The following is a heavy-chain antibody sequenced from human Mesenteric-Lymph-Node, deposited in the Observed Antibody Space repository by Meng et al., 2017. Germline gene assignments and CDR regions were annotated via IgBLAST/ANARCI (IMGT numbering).Heavy chain of an antibody. CDR1: GGSFSGYY. CDR2: INHSGST. CDR3: AYHFGAANNWFDP. V-gene: IGHV4-34*01. J-gene: IGHJ5*02. Sequence: QVQLQQWGAGLLKPSATLSLTCAVYGGSFSGYYWSWIRQPPGKGLEWIGEINHSGSTNYNPSLKSRVTISVDTSKNQFSLKLSSVTAADTAVYYCAYHFGAANNWFDPWGQGTLVTVSS. D-gene: IGHD3-3*01.